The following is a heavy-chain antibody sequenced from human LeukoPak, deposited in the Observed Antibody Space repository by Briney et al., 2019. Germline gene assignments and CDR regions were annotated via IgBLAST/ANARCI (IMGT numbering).Heavy chain of an antibody. CDR1: SGSLSPYY. J-gene: IGHJ4*02. CDR2: IYYSGST. V-gene: IGHV4-59*08. Sequence: SETLSLTCTVSSGSLSPYYWSWIRQPPGKGLEWIGYIYYSGSTNYNPSLKSRLTLSVDTSENQFSLKLSSVTAADTAVYYCARHRHSDPYYFDYWGQGTLVTVSS. D-gene: IGHD2-21*02. CDR3: ARHRHSDPYYFDY.